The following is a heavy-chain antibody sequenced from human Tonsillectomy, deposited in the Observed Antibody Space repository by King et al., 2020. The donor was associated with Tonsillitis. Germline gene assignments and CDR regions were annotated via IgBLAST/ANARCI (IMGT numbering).Heavy chain of an antibody. V-gene: IGHV3-64D*06. Sequence: DVQLVESGGGLVQPGGSLRLSCSASGFTFSSYAMHWVRQAPGKGLEYVSAISSNGGSTYYADSVKGRFTISRDNSKNTLYLQMSSLRAEDTAVYYCVKDPLYYYDSGGYFDAFDIWGQGTMVTVSS. CDR3: VKDPLYYYDSGGYFDAFDI. J-gene: IGHJ3*02. CDR2: ISSNGGST. D-gene: IGHD3-22*01. CDR1: GFTFSSYA.